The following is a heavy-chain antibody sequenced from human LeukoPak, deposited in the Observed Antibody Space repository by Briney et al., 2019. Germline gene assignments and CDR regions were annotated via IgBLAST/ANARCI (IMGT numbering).Heavy chain of an antibody. D-gene: IGHD6-6*01. V-gene: IGHV3-23*01. J-gene: IGHJ5*01. Sequence: PGGSLRLSCAASGFTFSSYAMSWVRQAPGTGLEWVSSIRVSGAYTFYADSVKGRFTISRDNSKNTLYLQMNSLGAEDTAVYYCAKWEESGSTSSFDCWGQGTLVTVSS. CDR1: GFTFSSYA. CDR2: IRVSGAYT. CDR3: AKWEESGSTSSFDC.